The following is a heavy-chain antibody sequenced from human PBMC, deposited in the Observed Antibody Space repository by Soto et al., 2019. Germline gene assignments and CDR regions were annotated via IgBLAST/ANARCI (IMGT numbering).Heavy chain of an antibody. CDR3: ARVPGRRSIAAAGKDY. Sequence: SETLSLTCTVSGGSISSSSYYWGWIRQPPGKGLEWIGSIYYSGSTYYNPSLKSRVTISVDTSKNQFSLKLSSVTAADTAVYYCARVPGRRSIAAAGKDYWGQGTLVTISS. CDR2: IYYSGST. CDR1: GGSISSSSYY. D-gene: IGHD6-13*01. V-gene: IGHV4-39*01. J-gene: IGHJ4*02.